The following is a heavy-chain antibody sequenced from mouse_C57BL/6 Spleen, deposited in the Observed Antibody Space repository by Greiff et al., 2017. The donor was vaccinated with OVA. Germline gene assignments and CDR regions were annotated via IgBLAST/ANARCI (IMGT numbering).Heavy chain of an antibody. CDR1: GFTFSDYY. CDR3: ARGAYDGYDD. J-gene: IGHJ2*01. V-gene: IGHV5-16*01. D-gene: IGHD2-3*01. Sequence: DVKLVESEGGLVQPGSSMKLSCTASGFTFSDYYMAWVRQVPEKGLEWVANINYDGSSTYYLDSLKSRFIISRDNAKNILYLQMSSLKSEDTATYYCARGAYDGYDDWGQGTTLTVSS. CDR2: INYDGSST.